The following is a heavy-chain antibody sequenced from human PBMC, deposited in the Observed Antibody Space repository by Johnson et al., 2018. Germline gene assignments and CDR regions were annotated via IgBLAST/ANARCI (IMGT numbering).Heavy chain of an antibody. D-gene: IGHD1-26*01. V-gene: IGHV3-30-3*01. CDR1: GFTFRTYS. Sequence: VQLVETGGGVVQPGRSLRLSCAASGFTFRTYSMHWVRQAPGKGLEWVAVTTYDGSNKYYADFVKGRFTISRDNSKNTLYLQMNSLRAEDTAVYYCATHGYVGGTAAFDIWGQGTTVTVSS. CDR3: ATHGYVGGTAAFDI. J-gene: IGHJ3*02. CDR2: TTYDGSNK.